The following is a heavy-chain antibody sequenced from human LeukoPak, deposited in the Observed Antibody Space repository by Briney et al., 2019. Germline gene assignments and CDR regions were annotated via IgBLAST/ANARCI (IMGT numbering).Heavy chain of an antibody. J-gene: IGHJ6*02. Sequence: ASVKVSCKASGYTFTSYGISWVRQAPRQGLEWMGWISAYNGNTNYAQKLQGRVTMTTDTSTSTAYMELRSLRSDDTAVYYCARIDCSSTSCYNDYYYGMDVWGQGTTVTVSS. CDR1: GYTFTSYG. V-gene: IGHV1-18*01. CDR2: ISAYNGNT. CDR3: ARIDCSSTSCYNDYYYGMDV. D-gene: IGHD2-2*02.